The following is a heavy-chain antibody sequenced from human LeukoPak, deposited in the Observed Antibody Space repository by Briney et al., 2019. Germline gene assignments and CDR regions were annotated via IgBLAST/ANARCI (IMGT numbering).Heavy chain of an antibody. J-gene: IGHJ4*02. CDR1: GGSISSYY. V-gene: IGHV4-59*01. CDR2: IYYSGST. CDR3: ARFALKNYYGSGSYSYYFDY. D-gene: IGHD3-10*01. Sequence: SETLSLTCTVSGGSISSYYWSWIRQPPGKGLEWIGYIYYSGSTNYNPSLKSRVTISVDTSKNQFSLKLSSVTAADTAVYYCARFALKNYYGSGSYSYYFDYWGQGTLVTVSS.